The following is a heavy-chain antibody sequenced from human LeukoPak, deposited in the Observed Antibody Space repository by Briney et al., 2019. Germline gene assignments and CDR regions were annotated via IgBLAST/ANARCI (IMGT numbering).Heavy chain of an antibody. CDR2: IYYSGST. Sequence: SETLPLTCTVSGGSISSYYWSWIRQPPGKGLEWIGYIYYSGSTDYNPSLKSRVTISVDTSKNQFSLKLSSVTAADTAVYYCTRSPALYHFDYWGQGTLVTVSS. D-gene: IGHD2-8*01. CDR3: TRSPALYHFDY. V-gene: IGHV4-59*01. CDR1: GGSISSYY. J-gene: IGHJ4*02.